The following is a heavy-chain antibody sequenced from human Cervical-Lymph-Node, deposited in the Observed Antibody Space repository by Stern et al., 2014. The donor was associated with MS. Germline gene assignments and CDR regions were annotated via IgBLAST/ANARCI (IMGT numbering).Heavy chain of an antibody. D-gene: IGHD3-10*01. V-gene: IGHV1-2*02. CDR3: ARGGDYYYGMDV. J-gene: IGHJ6*02. Sequence: QVQLGQSGAEVKKPGASVKVSCKASGYTFTGYYMHWVRQAPGQGLEWMGWINPNSGGTTYAPKLQGRVTMTSDTSISTASIELRRLGSDDPAVYYCARGGDYYYGMDVWGQGTTVTVSS. CDR1: GYTFTGYY. CDR2: INPNSGGT.